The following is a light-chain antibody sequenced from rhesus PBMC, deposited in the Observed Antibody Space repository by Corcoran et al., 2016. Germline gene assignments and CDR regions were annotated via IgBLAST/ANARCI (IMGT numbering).Light chain of an antibody. J-gene: IGKJ1*01. CDR2: QAS. CDR3: LQSKNAPT. CDR1: ESVSFFGINL. Sequence: DIVLTQSPASLVVSPGQRATITCRASESVSFFGINLIHCYKQKPGKTTKLLIYQASNKDTGVPTRFSGRGSGTDFTLTIKPVEADDAADYYCLQSKNAPTFGQGTKVEIK. V-gene: IGKV7-13*01.